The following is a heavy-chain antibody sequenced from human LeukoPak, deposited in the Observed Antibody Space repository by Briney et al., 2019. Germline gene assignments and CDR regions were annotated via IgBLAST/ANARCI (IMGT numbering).Heavy chain of an antibody. D-gene: IGHD1-1*01. V-gene: IGHV4-59*01. Sequence: KPSETLSLTCTVSGGSISSYYWSWIRQPPGKGLQWMVYIYYGGSTNYNPSLKGPVNISVDTSQNQFSVKLSSLTAADTAVYYCASVNWLDTSFDYWGQGTLVTVSS. CDR2: IYYGGST. CDR3: ASVNWLDTSFDY. CDR1: GGSISSYY. J-gene: IGHJ4*02.